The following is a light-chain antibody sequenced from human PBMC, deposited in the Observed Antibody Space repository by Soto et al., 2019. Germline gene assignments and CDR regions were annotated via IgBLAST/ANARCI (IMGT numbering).Light chain of an antibody. CDR2: DDN. V-gene: IGLV1-51*01. J-gene: IGLJ1*01. Sequence: QSVLTQPPSVSAAPGQKVTISCSGSSSNIGGNSVSWYQQLPGTAPKLLIYDDNKRPSGIPDRFSGSKSGTSASLAISGLQSEDEADYYCAAWDDSLNGYVFGNGTKVTVL. CDR1: SSNIGGNS. CDR3: AAWDDSLNGYV.